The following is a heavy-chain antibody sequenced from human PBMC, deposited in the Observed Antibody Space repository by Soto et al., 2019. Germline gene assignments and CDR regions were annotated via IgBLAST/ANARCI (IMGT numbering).Heavy chain of an antibody. J-gene: IGHJ4*02. D-gene: IGHD5-12*01. CDR3: ARGLSRYDINYFDY. V-gene: IGHV4-34*09. CDR1: GGSFSGYY. CDR2: INYSGST. Sequence: SETLSLTCAVYGGSFSGYYWSWIRQPPGKGLEWIGEINYSGSTNYNPSLKSRVTISVDTSKNQFSLKLSSVTAADTAVYYCARGLSRYDINYFDYWGQGTLVTVSS.